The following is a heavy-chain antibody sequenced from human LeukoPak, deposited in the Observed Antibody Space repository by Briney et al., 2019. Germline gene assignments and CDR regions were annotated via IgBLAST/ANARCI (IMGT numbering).Heavy chain of an antibody. CDR1: SGSISSYY. CDR3: ARLDNYYGSGSYYADAFDI. CDR2: IYYSGST. Sequence: PSETLSLTCTVSSGSISSYYWSWIRQPPGKGLEWIGYIYYSGSTKYNPSLKSRVTISVDTSKNQFSLKLSSVTAADTAVYYCARLDNYYGSGSYYADAFDIWGQGTMVTVSS. J-gene: IGHJ3*02. D-gene: IGHD3-10*01. V-gene: IGHV4-59*12.